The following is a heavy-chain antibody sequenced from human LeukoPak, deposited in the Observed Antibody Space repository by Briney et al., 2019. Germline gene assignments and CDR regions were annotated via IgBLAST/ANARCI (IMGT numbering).Heavy chain of an antibody. CDR1: GFTFSSYE. D-gene: IGHD6-19*01. CDR3: ARDRDNVAGTRGYFNY. CDR2: ISSSGSTI. V-gene: IGHV3-48*03. J-gene: IGHJ4*02. Sequence: GGSLRLSCAASGFTFSSYEVNWVRQAPGKGLEWVSYISSSGSTIYYADSVKGRFTISRDNAKNSLYLQMNNLRAEDTAVYYCARDRDNVAGTRGYFNYWGQGTLATVSS.